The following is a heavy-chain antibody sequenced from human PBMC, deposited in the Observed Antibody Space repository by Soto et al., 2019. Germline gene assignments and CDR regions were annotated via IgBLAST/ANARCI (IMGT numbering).Heavy chain of an antibody. V-gene: IGHV6-1*01. J-gene: IGHJ6*02. Sequence: PSQTLSLTCAISGDSVSSNSAAWNWIRQSPSRGLEWLGRTYYRSKWYNDYAVSVKSRITINPDTSKNQFSLQLNSVTPEDTAVYYCAHSGYDYASGYYYGMDVWGQGTTVTVYS. CDR3: AHSGYDYASGYYYGMDV. CDR1: GDSVSSNSAA. D-gene: IGHD5-12*01. CDR2: TYYRSKWYN.